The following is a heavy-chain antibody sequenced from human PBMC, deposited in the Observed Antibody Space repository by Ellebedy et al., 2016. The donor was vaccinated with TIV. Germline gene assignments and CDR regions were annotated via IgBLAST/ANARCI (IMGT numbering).Heavy chain of an antibody. D-gene: IGHD1-26*01. Sequence: AASVKVSCKASGYTFTSDLIHWVRQAPGQGLEWMGIINPSGGGTGYAQKFQGRVTMTRDTSASTVSMDLSSLRSEDTAVYYGAREGGVYYFDYWGQGTLVTVSS. CDR2: INPSGGGT. V-gene: IGHV1-46*01. J-gene: IGHJ4*02. CDR1: GYTFTSDL. CDR3: AREGGVYYFDY.